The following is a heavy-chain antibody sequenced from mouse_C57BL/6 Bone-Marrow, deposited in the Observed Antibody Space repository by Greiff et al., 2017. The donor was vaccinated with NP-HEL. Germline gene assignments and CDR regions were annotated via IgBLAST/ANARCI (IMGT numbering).Heavy chain of an antibody. CDR2: IYTGDGAS. J-gene: IGHJ3*01. CDR3: ASYYGNFWFAY. Sequence: QVQLQQSGAELVKPGASLPLSCTASGYAFSSYWMNWVKQRPGKGLEWIGQIYTGDGASPYNGKFKGKATLTADKSSSTAYMQLSSLTSEDSAVYFCASYYGNFWFAYWGQGTLVTVSA. V-gene: IGHV1-80*01. CDR1: GYAFSSYW. D-gene: IGHD2-1*01.